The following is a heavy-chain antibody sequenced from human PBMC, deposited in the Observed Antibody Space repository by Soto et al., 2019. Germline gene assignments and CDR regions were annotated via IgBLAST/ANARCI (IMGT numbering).Heavy chain of an antibody. CDR1: GFTFSSYA. CDR2: ISGTGGSA. CDR3: TKDPDSSTYYSGH. Sequence: SGGSLRLSCAASGFTFSSYALSWVRQAPGKGLKWVSAISGTGGSAHYADSVKGRFTISRDNSKNTLYLQMSSLRAEDTALYYCTKDPDSSTYYSGHWGQGTLVTVSS. J-gene: IGHJ4*02. D-gene: IGHD2-2*01. V-gene: IGHV3-23*01.